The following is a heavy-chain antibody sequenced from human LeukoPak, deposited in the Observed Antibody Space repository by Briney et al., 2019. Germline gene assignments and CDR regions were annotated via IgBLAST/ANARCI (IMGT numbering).Heavy chain of an antibody. J-gene: IGHJ6*02. CDR3: VREYFYGMDV. CDR1: GFPFSTYY. V-gene: IGHV3-72*01. Sequence: GGSLRLSCAASGFPFSTYYMDWVRQAPGKALEWVGLSRAKGDSYSTEYAASVKGRFSILRDESENSMYLQMNSLKTEDTAVYFCVREYFYGMDVWGQGTTVTVSS. CDR2: SRAKGDSYST.